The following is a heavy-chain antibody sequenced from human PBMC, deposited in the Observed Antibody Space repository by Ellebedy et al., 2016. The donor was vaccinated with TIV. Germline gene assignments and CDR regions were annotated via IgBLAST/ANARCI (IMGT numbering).Heavy chain of an antibody. Sequence: GGSLRLXCGASGFTFSDYDMHWVRQVPGKGLEWVSSIGPAGDTYSPLSVRGRFTTSRDNGNNSFNLQMNRLRVEDTAVYYCARATRFGRPVKAAFDVWGQGALVTVSS. D-gene: IGHD3-10*01. CDR3: ARATRFGRPVKAAFDV. CDR1: GFTFSDYD. J-gene: IGHJ3*01. CDR2: IGPAGDT. V-gene: IGHV3-13*01.